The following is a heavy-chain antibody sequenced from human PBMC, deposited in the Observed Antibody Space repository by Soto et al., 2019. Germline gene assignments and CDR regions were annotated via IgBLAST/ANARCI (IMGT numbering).Heavy chain of an antibody. CDR1: GFTFSNYA. V-gene: IGHV3-23*01. D-gene: IGHD6-13*01. Sequence: EVQLLESGGGLVQPGGSLRLSCAASGFTFSNYAMNWVRQAPGKGLEWVPVISGSGDSTYYADSVKGRFTSSRDSSKNTLYLQMNSLRAEDTAVYYCARRSSSWYFDYWGQGTLVTVSS. CDR3: ARRSSSWYFDY. CDR2: ISGSGDST. J-gene: IGHJ4*02.